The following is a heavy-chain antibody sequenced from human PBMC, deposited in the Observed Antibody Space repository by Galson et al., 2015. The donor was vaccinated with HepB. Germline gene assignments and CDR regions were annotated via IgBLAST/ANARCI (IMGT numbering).Heavy chain of an antibody. V-gene: IGHV3-30-3*01. D-gene: IGHD3-22*01. J-gene: IGHJ5*02. Sequence: SLRLSCAASGFTFSSYAMHWVRQAPGTGLEWVAVISYDGRNKYYADSVKIRFTISRDNSKKTLYLQMNSLRAEDTAVYYCARAGYYDSSGYYVAWGQGTLVTVSS. CDR2: ISYDGRNK. CDR3: ARAGYYDSSGYYVA. CDR1: GFTFSSYA.